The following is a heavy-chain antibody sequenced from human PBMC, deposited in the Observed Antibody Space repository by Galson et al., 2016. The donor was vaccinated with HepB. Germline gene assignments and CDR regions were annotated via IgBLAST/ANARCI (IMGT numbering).Heavy chain of an antibody. CDR3: ARLRPRSYFDY. CDR2: INQDANEK. V-gene: IGHV3-7*01. J-gene: IGHJ4*02. CDR1: TNYW. Sequence: TNYWMSWVRQAPGKGLEWVAQINQDANEKYYVDSVKGRFTISRDNAKNSLYLQMSSLRAEDTAVFYCARLRPRSYFDYWGQGTLVTVSS.